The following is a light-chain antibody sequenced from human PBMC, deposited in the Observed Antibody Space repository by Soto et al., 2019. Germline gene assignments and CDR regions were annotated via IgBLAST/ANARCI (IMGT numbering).Light chain of an antibody. Sequence: EIVLTQSPGTLSLSPVERATLSCRASQSVSSSYLAWYQQKPGQAPRLLIYGASSRATGIPDRFSGSGSGTDFTLTISRLEPEDFAVYYCQQYGITFGQGTRLEIK. J-gene: IGKJ5*01. CDR3: QQYGIT. CDR2: GAS. CDR1: QSVSSSY. V-gene: IGKV3-20*01.